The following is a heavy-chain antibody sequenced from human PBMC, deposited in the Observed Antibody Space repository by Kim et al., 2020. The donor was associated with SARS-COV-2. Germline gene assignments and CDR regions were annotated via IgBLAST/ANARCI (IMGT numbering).Heavy chain of an antibody. CDR1: GGSISSYY. V-gene: IGHV4-59*01. D-gene: IGHD3-16*02. J-gene: IGHJ3*02. Sequence: SETLSLTCTVSGGSISSYYWSWIRQPPGKGLEWIGYIYYSGSTNYNPSLKSRVTISVDTSKNQFSLKLSSVTAADTAVYYCARDSCYDYVWGSYRYTSHPCGTFDIWGQGKMVTVSS. CDR3: ARDSCYDYVWGSYRYTSHPCGTFDI. CDR2: IYYSGST.